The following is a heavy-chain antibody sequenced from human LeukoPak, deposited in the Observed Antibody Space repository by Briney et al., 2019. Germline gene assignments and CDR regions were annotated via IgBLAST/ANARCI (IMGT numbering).Heavy chain of an antibody. CDR1: GFTFNSYA. Sequence: GGSLRLSCAASGFTFNSYAMSRVRQTPGKGLEWVSAISGSGFSTYYADSLKGRFTISRDNSKNTLYLQMDSLRAEDTAIYYCAKGFSRGFGIWGQGTMVTVSS. D-gene: IGHD2-2*01. V-gene: IGHV3-23*01. CDR2: ISGSGFST. CDR3: AKGFSRGFGI. J-gene: IGHJ3*02.